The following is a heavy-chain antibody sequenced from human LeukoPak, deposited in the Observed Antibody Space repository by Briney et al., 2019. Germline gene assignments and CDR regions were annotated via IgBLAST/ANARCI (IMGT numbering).Heavy chain of an antibody. V-gene: IGHV4-30-4*01. CDR1: GGSISSGDYY. CDR2: IYYSGST. Sequence: PSETLSLTCTVSGGSISSGDYYWSWIRQPPGKGLEWIGYIYYSGSTYYNPSLKSRVTISVDTSKNQSSLKLSSVTAAGTAVYYCARSEDIVVVPAATAWFDPWGQGTLVTVSS. D-gene: IGHD2-2*01. CDR3: ARSEDIVVVPAATAWFDP. J-gene: IGHJ5*02.